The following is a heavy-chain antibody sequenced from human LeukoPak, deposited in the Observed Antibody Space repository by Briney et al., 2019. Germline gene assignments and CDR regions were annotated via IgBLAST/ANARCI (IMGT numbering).Heavy chain of an antibody. CDR1: GFTFSSYG. CDR3: AKAMGPALTYYYYYYMDV. CDR2: IRYDGSNK. D-gene: IGHD3-10*01. J-gene: IGHJ6*03. Sequence: GGSLRLSCAASGFTFSSYGMYWVRQAPGKGLEWVAFIRYDGSNKYYADSVKGRFTISRDNSKNTLYLQMNSLRAEDTAVYYCAKAMGPALTYYYYYYMDVWGKGTTVTVSS. V-gene: IGHV3-30*02.